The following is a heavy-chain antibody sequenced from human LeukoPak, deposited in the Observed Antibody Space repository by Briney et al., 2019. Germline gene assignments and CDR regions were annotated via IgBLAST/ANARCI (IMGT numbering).Heavy chain of an antibody. J-gene: IGHJ4*02. CDR1: GGSINNFY. CDR3: ARASIAARVLDY. CDR2: IYHNGKT. D-gene: IGHD6-6*01. V-gene: IGHV4-59*01. Sequence: PSETLSLTCIVSGGSINNFYWSWIRQPPGKGLEWIGYIYHNGKTKYNPSLKSRVTISVDTSKNQFSLKLSSVTAADTAVYYCARASIAARVLDYWGQGTLVTVSS.